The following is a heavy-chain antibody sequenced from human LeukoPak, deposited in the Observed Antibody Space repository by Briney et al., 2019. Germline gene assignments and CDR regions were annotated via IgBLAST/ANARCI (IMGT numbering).Heavy chain of an antibody. CDR2: IYYSGST. Sequence: PSETQSLTCTVSGGSISSGGYYWSWIRQHPGKGLEWIGYIYYSGSTYYNPSLKSRVTISVDTSKNQFSLKLSSVTAADAAVYYCAREWAAAGQFDYWGQGTLVTVSS. J-gene: IGHJ4*02. D-gene: IGHD6-13*01. CDR1: GGSISSGGYY. V-gene: IGHV4-31*03. CDR3: AREWAAAGQFDY.